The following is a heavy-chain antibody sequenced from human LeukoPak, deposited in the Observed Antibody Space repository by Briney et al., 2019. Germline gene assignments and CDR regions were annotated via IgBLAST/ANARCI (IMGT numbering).Heavy chain of an antibody. CDR2: ISGDGGST. J-gene: IGHJ4*02. CDR1: GFTFNDYP. D-gene: IGHD5-18*01. V-gene: IGHV3-43*02. Sequence: AGGSLRLSCAASGFTFNDYPMHCLRQAPGKGLEWVSLISGDGGSTYYAHSVKGRFTISRDNNKNSLYLQMNSLRSEDTALYYCSITVGYNGHFCYDWGQGTLVTVSS. CDR3: SITVGYNGHFCYD.